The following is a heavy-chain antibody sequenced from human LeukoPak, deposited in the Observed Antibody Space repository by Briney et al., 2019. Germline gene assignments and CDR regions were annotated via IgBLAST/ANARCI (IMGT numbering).Heavy chain of an antibody. Sequence: SQTLSLTCTVSGGSISSGDYYWSWIRQPPGKGLEWIGYIHYSGSTYYNPSLKSRVTISVDTSKNQFSLKLSSVTAADTAVYYCARETYYYGSGSHFPDAFDIWGQGTMVTVSS. V-gene: IGHV4-30-4*01. J-gene: IGHJ3*02. CDR3: ARETYYYGSGSHFPDAFDI. D-gene: IGHD3-10*01. CDR1: GGSISSGDYY. CDR2: IHYSGST.